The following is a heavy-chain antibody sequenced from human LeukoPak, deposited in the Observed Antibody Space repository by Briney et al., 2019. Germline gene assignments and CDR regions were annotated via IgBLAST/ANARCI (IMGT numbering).Heavy chain of an antibody. Sequence: SETLSLTRAVYGGSFSDYDWTWIRQPPGKGLEWIGEINHSGNTKYNPSLKSRVTISLDTSKNQFSLNLNSARGKGGISMILMIVTAVEFYFDSWAREPWSPSPQ. CDR1: GGSFSDYD. D-gene: IGHD3-22*01. CDR3: MIVTAVEFYFDS. V-gene: IGHV4-34*01. J-gene: IGHJ4*02. CDR2: INHSGNT.